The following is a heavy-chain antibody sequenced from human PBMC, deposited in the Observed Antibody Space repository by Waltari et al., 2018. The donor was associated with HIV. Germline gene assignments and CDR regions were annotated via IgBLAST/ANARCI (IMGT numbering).Heavy chain of an antibody. Sequence: EVQLVESGGGLVKPGGSLRLSCAASGFPFSSFSLNWVRQAPGKGLEWVSSISSSSSYIYYADSVKGRFTISRDNAKNSLYLQMNSLRAEDTAVYYCATEGRVGGSFDYWGQGTLVTVSS. D-gene: IGHD6-19*01. CDR2: ISSSSSYI. J-gene: IGHJ4*02. CDR1: GFPFSSFS. CDR3: ATEGRVGGSFDY. V-gene: IGHV3-21*01.